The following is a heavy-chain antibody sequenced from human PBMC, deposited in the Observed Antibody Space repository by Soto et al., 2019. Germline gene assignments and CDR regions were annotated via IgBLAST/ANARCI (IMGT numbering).Heavy chain of an antibody. Sequence: EASVKVSCKASGYTFTSYDINWVRQATGQGLEWMGWMNPNSGNTGYAQKFQGRVTMTRNTSISTAYMELSSLRSEDTAVYYCARGPGGSGITIFGVVAYDYYYYGMDVWGQGTTVTVSS. CDR3: ARGPGGSGITIFGVVAYDYYYYGMDV. D-gene: IGHD3-3*01. J-gene: IGHJ6*02. V-gene: IGHV1-8*01. CDR1: GYTFTSYD. CDR2: MNPNSGNT.